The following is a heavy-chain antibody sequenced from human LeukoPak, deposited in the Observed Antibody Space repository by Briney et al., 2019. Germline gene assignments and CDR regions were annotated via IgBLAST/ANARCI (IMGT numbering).Heavy chain of an antibody. V-gene: IGHV3-30-3*01. CDR3: ARDLPAFGVVTMAFDI. CDR2: ISYDGSID. Sequence: PGRSLRLSCAASGFTFSSYAMHWVRQAPGKGLEWVAVISYDGSIDYYTDSVKGRFIISRDDSKNRMSPQMNSLRVDDTALYYCARDLPAFGVVTMAFDIWGQGTMVTVSS. J-gene: IGHJ3*02. CDR1: GFTFSSYA. D-gene: IGHD3-3*01.